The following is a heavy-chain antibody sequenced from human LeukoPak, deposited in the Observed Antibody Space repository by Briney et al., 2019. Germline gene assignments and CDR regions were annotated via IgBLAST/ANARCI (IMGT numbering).Heavy chain of an antibody. V-gene: IGHV3-7*01. J-gene: IGHJ4*02. CDR1: GFTFSSYW. Sequence: PGGSLRLSCAASGFTFSSYWMSWVRQAPEKGLEWVANINQGGSEKYYVDSVRGRFTISRDNAKNSLYLQMNSLRADDTAVYYCAGDVTALDSWGQGTLVTVSS. CDR2: INQGGSEK. D-gene: IGHD2-2*01. CDR3: AGDVTALDS.